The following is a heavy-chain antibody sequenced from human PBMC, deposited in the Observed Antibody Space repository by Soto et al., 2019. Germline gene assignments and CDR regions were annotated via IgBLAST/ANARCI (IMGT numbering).Heavy chain of an antibody. CDR3: AKKPLALHLRPTDY. D-gene: IGHD3-16*02. CDR2: ISGSGGST. V-gene: IGHV3-23*01. CDR1: GFTFSSYA. J-gene: IGHJ4*02. Sequence: GGSLRLSCAASGFTFSSYAMSWVRQAPGKGLEWVSAISGSGGSTYYADSVKGRFTISRDNSKNTLYLQMNSLRAEDTAVYYCAKKPLALHLRPTDYWGQGTLVTVSS.